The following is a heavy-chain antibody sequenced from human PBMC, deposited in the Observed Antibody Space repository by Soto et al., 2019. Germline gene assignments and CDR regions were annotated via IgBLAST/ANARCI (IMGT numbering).Heavy chain of an antibody. CDR3: ARSYGSGSYPVDY. D-gene: IGHD3-10*01. Sequence: EVQLVESGGGLVQPGGSLRLSCAASGFSFSSYAMHWVRQAPGKGLEYVSAISRNGRSTYYANSVKGRFTISRDNSKNPLYLQMGSLRAEDMAVYYCARSYGSGSYPVDYWGQGTLVTVSS. CDR1: GFSFSSYA. V-gene: IGHV3-64*01. J-gene: IGHJ4*02. CDR2: ISRNGRST.